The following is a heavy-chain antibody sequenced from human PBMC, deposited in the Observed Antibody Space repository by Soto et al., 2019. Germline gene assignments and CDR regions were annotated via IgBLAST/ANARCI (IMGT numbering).Heavy chain of an antibody. CDR3: AKQGTKDGNDY. CDR1: GFTFSSYA. CDR2: ISGSGGRT. V-gene: IGHV3-23*01. J-gene: IGHJ4*02. Sequence: VPMLESGGGLVQPGGSLRLSCAASGFTFSSYAMSWVRQAHRQGLEWVSAISGSGGRTYYEDSVKGRFTISRDNSKNTVYLQMNSMRAEDAAVYYCAKQGTKDGNDYWGQGTLVTVSS. D-gene: IGHD1-26*01.